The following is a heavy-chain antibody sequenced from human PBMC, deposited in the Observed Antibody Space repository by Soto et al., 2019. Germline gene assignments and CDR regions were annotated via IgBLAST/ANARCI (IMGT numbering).Heavy chain of an antibody. CDR3: ASHYYGSGPYNWFDP. V-gene: IGHV4-59*08. CDR1: GDSISTYY. CDR2: IYYTGST. J-gene: IGHJ5*02. D-gene: IGHD3-10*01. Sequence: SETLSLTCTVSGDSISTYYLSWIRQPPGKGLEWIGYIYYTGSTHYDPSLKSRVTISVDTSKNQFSLKLSSVTAADTAVYYCASHYYGSGPYNWFDPWGQGTLVTVS.